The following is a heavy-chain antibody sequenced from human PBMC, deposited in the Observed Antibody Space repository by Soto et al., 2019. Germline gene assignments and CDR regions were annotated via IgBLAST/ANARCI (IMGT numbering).Heavy chain of an antibody. CDR2: ISVYNGNT. D-gene: IGHD6-19*01. CDR3: ARAPRGSGWYDLYKILDY. CDR1: GYTFTSYG. V-gene: IGHV1-18*01. J-gene: IGHJ4*02. Sequence: QVQLVQSGAEVKKPGASVKVSCKASGYTFTSYGISWVRQAPGQGLEWMGWISVYNGNTTYAQKLQGRVPMTTDTSTSTAYMELRGLRSDDTAVYYCARAPRGSGWYDLYKILDYWGQGPLVTASS.